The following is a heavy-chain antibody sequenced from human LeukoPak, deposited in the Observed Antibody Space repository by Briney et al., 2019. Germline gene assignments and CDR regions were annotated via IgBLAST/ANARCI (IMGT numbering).Heavy chain of an antibody. Sequence: GASVKVSCKASGYTFTSYGISWVRQAPGQALEWMGLISAYNGNTNYAQNLQGRVTMTTDTSTSTAYMELRSMRSDDTAVYYCARGRTVLLWFGELYGGPYDYWGQGPLVTVSS. CDR1: GYTFTSYG. D-gene: IGHD3-10*01. CDR3: ARGRTVLLWFGELYGGPYDY. V-gene: IGHV1-18*01. CDR2: ISAYNGNT. J-gene: IGHJ4*02.